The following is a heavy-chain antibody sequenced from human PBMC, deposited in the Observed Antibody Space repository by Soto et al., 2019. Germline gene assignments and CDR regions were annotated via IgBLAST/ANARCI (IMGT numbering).Heavy chain of an antibody. J-gene: IGHJ4*02. Sequence: QVQLQQWGAGLLKPSETLSLTCAVYGGSFSGYYWSWIRQSPGKGLEWIGEINHSGSTNYNPSLKSRVTISVDTSKNQFSLKLSSVTAADTAVYYCARGRGVVPTAMGGYYFDYWGQETLVTVSS. CDR2: INHSGST. V-gene: IGHV4-34*01. CDR3: ARGRGVVPTAMGGYYFDY. D-gene: IGHD2-2*01. CDR1: GGSFSGYY.